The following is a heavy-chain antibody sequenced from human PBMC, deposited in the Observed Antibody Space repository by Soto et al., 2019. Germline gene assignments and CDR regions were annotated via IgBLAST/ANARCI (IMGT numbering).Heavy chain of an antibody. Sequence: PGGSLRLSCAASGFTFSSYAMSWVRQAPGKGLEWVSAISGSVGSTYYADSVKGRFTISRDNSKNTLYLQMNSLRAEDTAVYYCAKGNQSYDFWSGYSLYYYYGMDVWGQGTRVTVSS. V-gene: IGHV3-23*01. CDR3: AKGNQSYDFWSGYSLYYYYGMDV. D-gene: IGHD3-3*01. CDR2: ISGSVGST. J-gene: IGHJ6*02. CDR1: GFTFSSYA.